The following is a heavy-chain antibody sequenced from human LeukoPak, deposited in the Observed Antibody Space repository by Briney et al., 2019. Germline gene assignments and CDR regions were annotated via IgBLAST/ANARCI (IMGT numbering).Heavy chain of an antibody. D-gene: IGHD3-10*01. CDR3: AREGISGGIFDY. CDR1: GFTVSSYW. V-gene: IGHV3-7*01. Sequence: GGSLRLSCAASGFTVSSYWMSWVPQVPGKGLEWVANIKKDGSEKHYVDSVEGRFTVSRDDARNLLFLQMNSLRAGDTAVYYCAREGISGGIFDYWGQGALVAVSS. J-gene: IGHJ4*02. CDR2: IKKDGSEK.